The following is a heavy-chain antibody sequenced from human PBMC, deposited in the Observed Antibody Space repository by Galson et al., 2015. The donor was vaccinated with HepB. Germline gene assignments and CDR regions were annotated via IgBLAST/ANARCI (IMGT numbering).Heavy chain of an antibody. Sequence: CAISGDSVSSNSAAWNWIRQSSSRGLEWLGRTYYRSKWYNDYAVSVKSRITINPDTSKNQFSLQLNSVTPEDTAVYYCARGRWYFDLWGRGTLVTVSS. CDR1: GDSVSSNSAA. CDR2: TYYRSKWYN. V-gene: IGHV6-1*01. CDR3: ARGRWYFDL. J-gene: IGHJ2*01.